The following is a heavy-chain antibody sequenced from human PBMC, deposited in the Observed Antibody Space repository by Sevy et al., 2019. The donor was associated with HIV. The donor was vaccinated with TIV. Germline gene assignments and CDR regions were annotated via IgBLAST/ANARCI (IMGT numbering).Heavy chain of an antibody. CDR2: INPNSGGT. CDR3: ARGSSVSRITMIVVVMDLDAFDI. J-gene: IGHJ3*02. V-gene: IGHV1-2*04. CDR1: GYTFTGYY. Sequence: ASVKVSCKASGYTFTGYYMHWVRQAPGHGLEWMGWINPNSGGTNYAQKFQGWVTMTRDTSISTAYMELSRLRSDDTAVYYCARGSSVSRITMIVVVMDLDAFDIWGQGTMVTVS. D-gene: IGHD3-22*01.